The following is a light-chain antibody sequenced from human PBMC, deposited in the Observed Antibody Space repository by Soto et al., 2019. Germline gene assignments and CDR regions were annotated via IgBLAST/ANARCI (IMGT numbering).Light chain of an antibody. CDR1: QSVSSY. CDR2: DAS. Sequence: EIVLTQSPATLSLSPGERATLSCRASQSVSSYLAWYQQKPGQAPRLLIYDASNSATGIPARFSGSGSGRAFTLTISSLEPEDFAVYYCQQRSNWPPYTFGQGTKLEIK. CDR3: QQRSNWPPYT. V-gene: IGKV3-11*02. J-gene: IGKJ2*01.